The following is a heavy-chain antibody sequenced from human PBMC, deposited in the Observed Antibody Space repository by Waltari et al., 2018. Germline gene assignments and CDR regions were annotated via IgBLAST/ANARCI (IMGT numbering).Heavy chain of an antibody. CDR1: GGSFRGYY. CDR2: INNSGRT. Sequence: QVQLQQWGAGLLKPSETLSLTCADYGGSFRGYYWSWIRKPPGKGLEWIGEINNSGRTNYNPSLKSRVTISVDTSKNQFSLKLSSVTAADTAVYYCARAQGGASGSGSYSFFDYWGQGTLVTVSS. V-gene: IGHV4-34*01. D-gene: IGHD3-10*01. J-gene: IGHJ4*02. CDR3: ARAQGGASGSGSYSFFDY.